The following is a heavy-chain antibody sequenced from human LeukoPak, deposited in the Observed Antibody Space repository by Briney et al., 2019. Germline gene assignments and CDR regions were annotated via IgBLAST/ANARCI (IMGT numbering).Heavy chain of an antibody. CDR2: IKQDGSEK. CDR1: GFIFSSHW. V-gene: IGHV3-7*01. CDR3: ARDGGSGSYYGY. J-gene: IGHJ4*02. Sequence: SGGSLRLSCAASGFIFSSHWMSWVRQAPGKGLEWVANIKQDGSEKYYVDSVKGRFTVSRDNAKNSLYLQMNSLRAEDTAVYYCARDGGSGSYYGYWGQGNLVTVSS. D-gene: IGHD1-26*01.